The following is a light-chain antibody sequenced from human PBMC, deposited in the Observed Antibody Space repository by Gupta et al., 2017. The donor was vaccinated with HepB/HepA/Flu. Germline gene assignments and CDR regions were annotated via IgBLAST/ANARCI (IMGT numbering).Light chain of an antibody. Sequence: AIQLTQSPSSLSASVGDRVTSTCRASQGISSALAWYQQKPGKPPKLLIFDASSLESEVSSRFSGSGYRKDFTLTSSRRQHEDFANYYVQQFYNGVTFGGGTKVEIK. CDR1: QGISSA. CDR3: QQFYNGVT. CDR2: DAS. J-gene: IGKJ4*01. V-gene: IGKV1D-13*01.